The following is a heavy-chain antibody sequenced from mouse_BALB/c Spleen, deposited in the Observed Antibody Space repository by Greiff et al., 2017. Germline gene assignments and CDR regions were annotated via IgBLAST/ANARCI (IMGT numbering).Heavy chain of an antibody. CDR3: AGWGGY. CDR1: GYTFTEYT. Sequence: VQLQQSGPELVKPGASVKISCKTSGYTFTEYTMHWVKQSHGKSLEWIGSINPNNGGTSYNQKFKGKATMTVDKSSSTAYMELRSLTSEDSAVYYCAGWGGYWGQGTSVTVSS. V-gene: IGHV1-22*01. D-gene: IGHD1-1*02. J-gene: IGHJ4*01. CDR2: INPNNGGT.